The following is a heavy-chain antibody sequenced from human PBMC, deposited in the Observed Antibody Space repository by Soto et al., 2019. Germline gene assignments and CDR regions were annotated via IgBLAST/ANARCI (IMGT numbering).Heavy chain of an antibody. CDR2: INSDGSRT. CDR3: ARDLSSCSSARCYSYYYGKDV. D-gene: IGHD2-2*01. V-gene: IGHV3-74*01. CDR1: GLHFNRYW. J-gene: IGHJ6*02. Sequence: GGSLRLSCTASGLHFNRYWTHWVRQDPGRELVWVTHINSDGSRTSYADSVKGRFTISRDNAKNTLYLQMNSLRAEDTDVYYCARDLSSCSSARCYSYYYGKDVWGQGTSVTVAS.